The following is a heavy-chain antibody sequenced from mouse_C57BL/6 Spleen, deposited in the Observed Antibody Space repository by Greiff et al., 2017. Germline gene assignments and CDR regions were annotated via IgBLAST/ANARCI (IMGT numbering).Heavy chain of an antibody. J-gene: IGHJ3*01. CDR3: TVPFAY. Sequence: EVQVVESGGGLVQPGGSMKLSCVASGFTFSNYWMNWVRQSPEKGLEWVAQIRLKSDNYATHYAESVKGRFTISRDDSNSSVYLQMNNLRAEDTGIYYCTVPFAYWGQGTLVTVSA. V-gene: IGHV6-3*01. CDR1: GFTFSNYW. CDR2: IRLKSDNYAT.